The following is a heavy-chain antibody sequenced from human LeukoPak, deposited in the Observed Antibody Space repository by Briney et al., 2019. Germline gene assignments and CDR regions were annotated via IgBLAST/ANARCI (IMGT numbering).Heavy chain of an antibody. CDR2: IYHSGTT. CDR1: GGSISSYY. D-gene: IGHD3-9*01. Sequence: PSETLSLTCTVSGGSISSYYWSWIWQPPGKGLEWIGTIYHSGTTYYNPSLKSRVTISVDTSKNQFFLKLSSVTAADTAVYYCARLPTGYPNWFDPWGQGSLVTVSS. V-gene: IGHV4-59*04. CDR3: ARLPTGYPNWFDP. J-gene: IGHJ5*02.